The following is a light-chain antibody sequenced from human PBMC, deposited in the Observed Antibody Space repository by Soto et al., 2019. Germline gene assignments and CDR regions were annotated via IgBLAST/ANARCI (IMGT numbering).Light chain of an antibody. CDR2: DAS. CDR3: QQYNSYSP. Sequence: DIQMTQSPSTLSASVGDRVTITCRASQSISSWLAWYQQKPGKAPKLLIYDASSLESGVPSRFSGRGSGKEFTLTISCLQPDDFPTYYCQQYNSYSPFGQGTKVQIK. CDR1: QSISSW. J-gene: IGKJ1*01. V-gene: IGKV1-5*01.